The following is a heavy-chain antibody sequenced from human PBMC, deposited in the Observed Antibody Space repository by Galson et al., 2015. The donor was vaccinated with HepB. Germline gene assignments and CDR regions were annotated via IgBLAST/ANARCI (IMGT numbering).Heavy chain of an antibody. D-gene: IGHD2-15*01. Sequence: SVKVSCKASGYTFTSYDINWVRQATGQGLEWMGWMNPNSGNTGYAQKFQGRVTMTRNTSISTAYMELSSPRSEDTAVYYCARSKGLLPGRGYYYMDVWGKGTTVTVSS. J-gene: IGHJ6*03. V-gene: IGHV1-8*01. CDR1: GYTFTSYD. CDR3: ARSKGLLPGRGYYYMDV. CDR2: MNPNSGNT.